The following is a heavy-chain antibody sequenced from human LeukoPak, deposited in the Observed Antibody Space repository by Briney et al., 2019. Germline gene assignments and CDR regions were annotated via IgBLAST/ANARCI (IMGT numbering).Heavy chain of an antibody. V-gene: IGHV4-59*01. D-gene: IGHD6-19*01. CDR3: ARVSSSGWYEWGNFDY. Sequence: PSETLSLTCTVSGGSISSYYWSWLRQPPGKGLEWIGYIYYSGSTNYNPSLKSRVTISVDTSKNQFSLKLSSVTAADTAVYYCARVSSSGWYEWGNFDYWGQGTLVTVSS. CDR2: IYYSGST. CDR1: GGSISSYY. J-gene: IGHJ4*02.